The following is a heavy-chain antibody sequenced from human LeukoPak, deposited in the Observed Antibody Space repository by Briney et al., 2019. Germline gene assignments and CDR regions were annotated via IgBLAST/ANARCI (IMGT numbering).Heavy chain of an antibody. CDR2: ISYDGSKE. CDR1: GFTFSHFA. J-gene: IGHJ4*02. CDR3: VSLSTVWYY. V-gene: IGHV3-30*04. Sequence: GGSLRLSCAASGFTFSHFAMHWVRHAPGKGLDWVAGISYDGSKEYYADSVKGRFTISRDDSKNTLHLQMNSLRPEDTAVFYSVSLSTVWYYWGQGTLVTVSS. D-gene: IGHD6-19*01.